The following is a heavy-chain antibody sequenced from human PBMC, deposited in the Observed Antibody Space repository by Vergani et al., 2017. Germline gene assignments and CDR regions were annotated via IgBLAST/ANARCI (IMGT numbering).Heavy chain of an antibody. CDR3: ATGGVEQQLVPNRYGMDV. D-gene: IGHD6-13*01. V-gene: IGHV1-46*01. Sequence: QVQLVQSGAEVKKPGASVKVSCKASGYTFTSYYMHWVRQAPGQGLEWMGIINPSGGSTSYAQKFQGRVTMTRDTSTSTVYMELSSLRSEDTAVYYCATGGVEQQLVPNRYGMDVWGQGTTVTVSS. CDR1: GYTFTSYY. CDR2: INPSGGST. J-gene: IGHJ6*02.